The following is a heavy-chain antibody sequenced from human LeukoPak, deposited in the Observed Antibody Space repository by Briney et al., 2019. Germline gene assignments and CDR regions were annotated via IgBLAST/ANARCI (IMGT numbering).Heavy chain of an antibody. D-gene: IGHD2-21*02. J-gene: IGHJ4*02. Sequence: GGSLRLSCAASGFTFSSYWMSWVRQAPGKGLEWVANIKQDGSEKYHVDSVKGRFTISRDNAKNSLYLQMNSLRAEDTAVYYCAREGDLESFDYWGQGTLVTVSS. CDR2: IKQDGSEK. CDR1: GFTFSSYW. V-gene: IGHV3-7*01. CDR3: AREGDLESFDY.